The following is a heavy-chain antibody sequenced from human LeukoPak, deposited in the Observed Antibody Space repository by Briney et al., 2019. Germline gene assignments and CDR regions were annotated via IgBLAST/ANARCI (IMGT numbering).Heavy chain of an antibody. CDR1: GYSFTSYW. Sequence: GESLKISCKGSGYSFTSYWIGWVRQMPGKGLEWMGIIYPGDSAARYSPSFQGQVTISADKSISTAYLQWSSLKASDTAMYYCARPENPYSSSWYVAEHFQHWGQGTLVTVSS. CDR3: ARPENPYSSSWYVAEHFQH. J-gene: IGHJ1*01. CDR2: IYPGDSAA. D-gene: IGHD6-13*01. V-gene: IGHV5-51*01.